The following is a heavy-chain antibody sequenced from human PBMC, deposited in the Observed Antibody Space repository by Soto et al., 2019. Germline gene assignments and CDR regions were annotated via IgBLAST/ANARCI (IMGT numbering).Heavy chain of an antibody. CDR3: ARVVLWFGEFDY. CDR2: FYDSGST. J-gene: IGHJ4*02. Sequence: QVQLQESGPGLVKPSETLSLTCTVSGASINNYYWSWIRQPPGKGLEWIGYFYDSGSTTYNPSLKSRVTISADTSKNQFSLKLTSVTSADTAVYYCARVVLWFGEFDYWGLGTLVTVSS. D-gene: IGHD3-10*01. V-gene: IGHV4-59*01. CDR1: GASINNYY.